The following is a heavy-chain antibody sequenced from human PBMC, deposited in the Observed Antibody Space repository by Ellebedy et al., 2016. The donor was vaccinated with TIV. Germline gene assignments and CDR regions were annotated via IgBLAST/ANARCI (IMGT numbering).Heavy chain of an antibody. J-gene: IGHJ3*02. CDR1: GFTFSSNW. CDR2: IHPDGST. D-gene: IGHD1-14*01. CDR3: ARVKHHANDAFDI. Sequence: GESLNISXVASGFTFSSNWMSWVRKAPGKGLEWVSVIHPDGSTYFADSVRGRFTISSDNSKNTLYLQMDSLRAEDTAVYYCARVKHHANDAFDIWGQGTMVTVSS. V-gene: IGHV3-53*01.